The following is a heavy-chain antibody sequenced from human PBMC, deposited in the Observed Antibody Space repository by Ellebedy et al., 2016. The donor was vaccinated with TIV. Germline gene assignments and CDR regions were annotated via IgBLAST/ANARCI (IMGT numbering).Heavy chain of an antibody. CDR3: ASRASGRSDLGRVVYFDY. CDR2: IYYDSGST. J-gene: IGHJ4*02. CDR1: GDAMTFYQ. V-gene: IGHV4-59*08. D-gene: IGHD1-26*01. Sequence: MPSETLSLTCTVSGDAMTFYQWSWIRQPPGKGLEWIGNIYYDSGSTTYNSSLRSRVTISADTSKNQFSLRLSSVTAADTAVYYCASRASGRSDLGRVVYFDYWGQGTLVTVSS.